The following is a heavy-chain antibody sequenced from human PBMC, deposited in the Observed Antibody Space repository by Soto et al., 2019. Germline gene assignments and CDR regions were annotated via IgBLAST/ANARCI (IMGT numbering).Heavy chain of an antibody. CDR2: ISYDGSNK. D-gene: IGHD2-21*02. CDR1: GFTFSSYG. Sequence: PGGSLRLSCAASGFTFSSYGMHWVRQAPGKGLEWVAVISYDGSNKYYADSVKGRFTISRDNSKNTLYLQMNSLRAEDTAVYYCAKDKVPVVVTAPFDYWGQGILVTVSS. V-gene: IGHV3-30*18. CDR3: AKDKVPVVVTAPFDY. J-gene: IGHJ4*02.